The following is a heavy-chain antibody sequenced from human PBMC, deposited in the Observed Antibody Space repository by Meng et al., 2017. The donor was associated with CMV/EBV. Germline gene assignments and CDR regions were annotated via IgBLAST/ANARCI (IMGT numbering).Heavy chain of an antibody. Sequence: QGQLVNAGAEVKKPWASGTVSCKASGYTFTGYYMHWVRQAPGQGLEWMGWINPTSGGTNYAQKFQGRVTMTRDTSISTAYMELSRLRSDDTAVYYCARVQVRGEMATPAGYWGQGTLVTVSS. CDR3: ARVQVRGEMATPAGY. V-gene: IGHV1-2*02. D-gene: IGHD5-24*01. J-gene: IGHJ4*02. CDR2: INPTSGGT. CDR1: GYTFTGYY.